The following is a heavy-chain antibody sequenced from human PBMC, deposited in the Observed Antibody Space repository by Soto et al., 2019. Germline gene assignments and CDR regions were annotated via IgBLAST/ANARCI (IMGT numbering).Heavy chain of an antibody. Sequence: GASGKVARTASGDTFTIYYMTWVRLAPGQGLEWMGIINPSGGSTSYAQKFQGRVSMTTDTSPTTAYMELRSLRSDDTAFYYCARVVPGAEAWFGPWGQGTMVTVSS. CDR2: INPSGGST. CDR3: ARVVPGAEAWFGP. J-gene: IGHJ5*02. V-gene: IGHV1-46*01. D-gene: IGHD2-2*01. CDR1: GDTFTIYY.